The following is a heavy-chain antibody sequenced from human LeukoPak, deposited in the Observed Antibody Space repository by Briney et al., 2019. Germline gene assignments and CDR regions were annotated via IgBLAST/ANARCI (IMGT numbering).Heavy chain of an antibody. V-gene: IGHV3-74*01. CDR2: INSDGSST. D-gene: IGHD4-17*01. Sequence: GGSLRLSCAASGFTFSSYWMHWVRQAPGKGLVWVSRINSDGSSTSYADSVKGRFTISRDNAKNTLYLQMYSLRVEDTAVYYCASGPGDFGDPFGYWGQGTLVTVSS. CDR1: GFTFSSYW. J-gene: IGHJ4*02. CDR3: ASGPGDFGDPFGY.